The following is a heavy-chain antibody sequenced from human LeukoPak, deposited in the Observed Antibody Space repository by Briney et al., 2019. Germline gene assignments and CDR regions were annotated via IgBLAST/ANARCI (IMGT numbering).Heavy chain of an antibody. CDR1: SGSISGSYSY. J-gene: IGHJ4*02. CDR2: VYYSGKT. Sequence: SETLSLTCTVSSGSISGSYSYWSWLRQHPGKGLEWIGSVYYSGKTFYSPSLESRLTISVEASKNQFSLKLSSVTDADTALYYYATGGEKGRFDYWGQGTLVPVSS. CDR3: ATGGEKGRFDY. V-gene: IGHV4-31*03.